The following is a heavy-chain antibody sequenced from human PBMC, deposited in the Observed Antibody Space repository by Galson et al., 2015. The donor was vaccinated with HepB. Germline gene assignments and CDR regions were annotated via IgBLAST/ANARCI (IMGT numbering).Heavy chain of an antibody. CDR1: GFTFSSYG. J-gene: IGHJ4*02. Sequence: SLRLSCAASGFTFSSYGMHWVRQAPGKGLEWVAVISYDGSNKYYADSVKGRFTISRDNSKNTLYLQMNSLRAEDTAVYYCAREGGYCTNGVCYTFPFDYWGQGTLVTVS. CDR2: ISYDGSNK. V-gene: IGHV3-30*03. CDR3: AREGGYCTNGVCYTFPFDY. D-gene: IGHD2-8*01.